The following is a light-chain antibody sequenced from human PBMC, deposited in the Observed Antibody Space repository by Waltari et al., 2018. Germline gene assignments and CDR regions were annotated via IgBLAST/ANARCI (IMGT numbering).Light chain of an antibody. V-gene: IGKV1-5*03. CDR3: QQYKTYPHT. CDR2: GLS. J-gene: IGKJ2*01. CDR1: QSISSW. Sequence: DIQMTQSPSTLSASVGDRVTITCRASQSISSWLAWYQQKPGKAPKLLIYGLSSLQSGVQSRFSGSGSGTEFTLTISSLQPDDFAIYYCQQYKTYPHTFGQGTRLEIK.